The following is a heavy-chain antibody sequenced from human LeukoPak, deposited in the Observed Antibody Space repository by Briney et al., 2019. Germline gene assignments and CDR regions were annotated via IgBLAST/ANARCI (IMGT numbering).Heavy chain of an antibody. J-gene: IGHJ6*03. D-gene: IGHD2-15*01. CDR1: GFTFNNYN. V-gene: IGHV3-21*01. CDR2: ITSSGTYI. Sequence: GGSLRLSCAASGFTFNNYNMNWVRQAPGKALEWVSSITSSGTYIFYADSVKGRFTISRDNAKNSLYLQMNSLGPEDTAVYYCARDPGYCSGGSCQYYYYYYMDVWGKGTTVTVSS. CDR3: ARDPGYCSGGSCQYYYYYYMDV.